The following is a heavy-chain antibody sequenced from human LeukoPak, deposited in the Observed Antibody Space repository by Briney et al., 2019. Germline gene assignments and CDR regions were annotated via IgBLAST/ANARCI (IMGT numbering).Heavy chain of an antibody. CDR2: INHSGST. CDR3: AGHKPRVVVVVAATGWFDP. J-gene: IGHJ5*02. CDR1: GGSFSGYY. Sequence: TSETLSLTCAVYGGSFSGYYWSWIRQPPGKGLEWIGEINHSGSTNYNPSLKSRVTISVDTSKNQFSLKLSSVTAADTAVYYCAGHKPRVVVVVAATGWFDPWGQGTLVTVSS. D-gene: IGHD2-15*01. V-gene: IGHV4-34*01.